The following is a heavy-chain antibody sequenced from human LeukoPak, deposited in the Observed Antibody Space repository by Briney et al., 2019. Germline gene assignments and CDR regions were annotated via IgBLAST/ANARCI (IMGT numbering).Heavy chain of an antibody. J-gene: IGHJ3*02. CDR3: ARAHRPYCSSTSCFGAFDI. D-gene: IGHD2-2*01. CDR1: GGSISSYY. CDR2: IYYSGST. V-gene: IGHV4-59*01. Sequence: PSETLSLTCTVSGGSISSYYWSWIRQPPGKGLEWIGYIYYSGSTNYNPSLKSRVTISVDTSKNQFSLKLSSVTAADTAVYYCARAHRPYCSSTSCFGAFDIWGQGTMVTVSS.